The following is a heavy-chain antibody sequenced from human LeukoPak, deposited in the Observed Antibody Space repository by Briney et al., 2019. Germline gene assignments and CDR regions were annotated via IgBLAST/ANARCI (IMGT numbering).Heavy chain of an antibody. CDR3: ARHGSVYSSSWYYFDY. Sequence: PSETLSLTCTVSGGSISSYYWSWIRQPPGKGLEWIGYIYYSGSTNYNPSLKSRVTISVDTSKNQFSLKLSSVTAADTAVYYCARHGSVYSSSWYYFDYWGQGTLVTVSS. D-gene: IGHD6-13*01. CDR2: IYYSGST. J-gene: IGHJ4*02. V-gene: IGHV4-59*08. CDR1: GGSISSYY.